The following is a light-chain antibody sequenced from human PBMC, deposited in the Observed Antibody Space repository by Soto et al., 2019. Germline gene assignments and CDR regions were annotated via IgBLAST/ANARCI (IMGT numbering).Light chain of an antibody. CDR1: RSDVGSYNL. CDR2: EGS. Sequence: QSVLTQPASVSGSPGQSITISCTGTRSDVGSYNLVSWYQQHPGKAPKLMIYEGSKRPSGVSNRFSGSKSGNTASLTISGLQAEDEADYYCCSYAGSSTYVFGTGTKVTAL. J-gene: IGLJ1*01. CDR3: CSYAGSSTYV. V-gene: IGLV2-23*01.